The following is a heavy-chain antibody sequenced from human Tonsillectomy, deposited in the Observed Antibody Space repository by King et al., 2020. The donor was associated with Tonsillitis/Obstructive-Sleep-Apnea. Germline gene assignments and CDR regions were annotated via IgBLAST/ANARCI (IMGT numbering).Heavy chain of an antibody. CDR1: GGSFSGYY. CDR2: INHSGST. Sequence: VQLQQWGAGLLKPSETLSLTCAVYGGSFSGYYWSWIRQPPEKGLEWIGEINHSGSTIYNPSLKSRVTISVDTSKNQFSLNLSSVTAADTAVYYCARVGYYYMDVWGKGTTVTVSS. J-gene: IGHJ6*03. CDR3: ARVGYYYMDV. V-gene: IGHV4-34*01.